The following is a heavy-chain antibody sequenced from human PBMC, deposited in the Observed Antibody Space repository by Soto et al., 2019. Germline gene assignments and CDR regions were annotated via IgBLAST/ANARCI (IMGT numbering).Heavy chain of an antibody. CDR1: GFSLSTSGVA. CDR2: IYWDDDK. CDR3: AHRPRYVYFDY. Sequence: QITLRESGPTLVKPTETLTLTCTFSGFSLSTSGVAVGWIRQPPGKALEWLALIYWDDDKRYSPSLKSRLNITKRTSKNQVVLTMTNMDPVDTATYYFAHRPRYVYFDYWGQGTLVTVSS. V-gene: IGHV2-5*02. D-gene: IGHD3-10*02. J-gene: IGHJ4*02.